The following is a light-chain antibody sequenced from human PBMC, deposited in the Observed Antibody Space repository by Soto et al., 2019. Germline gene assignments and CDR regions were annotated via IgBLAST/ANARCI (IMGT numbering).Light chain of an antibody. V-gene: IGLV1-40*01. CDR2: DNN. CDR3: HSYDVSLSGPV. J-gene: IGLJ2*01. Sequence: QSVLTQPPSVSGAPGQRVTISCTGSSSNIVAGYDVHWYQQLPGTAPKVLIYDNNSRPSGVPGRFSGSKSGTSASLAITGLQAEDEADYYCHSYDVSLSGPVFGGGTKLTVL. CDR1: SSNIVAGYD.